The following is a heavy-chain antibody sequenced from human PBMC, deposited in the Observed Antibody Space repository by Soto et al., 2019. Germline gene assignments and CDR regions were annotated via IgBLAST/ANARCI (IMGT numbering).Heavy chain of an antibody. CDR2: IYYNGNT. V-gene: IGHV4-31*03. Sequence: TSETLSLTCTLSGVSITSGAYYWTLVRQHPGKGLEWIGYIYYNGNTYFSPSLKSRLTISIDTSKNQFSLKLSSVTAADTAMYYCARARLRAVYAFDFWGQGTMVTVSS. CDR1: GVSITSGAYY. J-gene: IGHJ3*01. CDR3: ARARLRAVYAFDF. D-gene: IGHD4-17*01.